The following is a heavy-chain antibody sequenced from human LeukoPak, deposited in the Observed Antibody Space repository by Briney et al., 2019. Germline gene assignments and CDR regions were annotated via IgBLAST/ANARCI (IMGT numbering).Heavy chain of an antibody. CDR3: SKPRGYGSGTYYDY. CDR1: GFTFSGSA. Sequence: GGSLRLSCVASGFTFSGSAIHWVRQASGKGLESVGHIRSKTNNYATAYAASVKGRFTISRDDSKNTAYLQMSSLETEDTAIYYFSKPRGYGSGTYYDYWGQGTLVTVSS. J-gene: IGHJ4*02. V-gene: IGHV3-73*01. D-gene: IGHD3-10*01. CDR2: IRSKTNNYAT.